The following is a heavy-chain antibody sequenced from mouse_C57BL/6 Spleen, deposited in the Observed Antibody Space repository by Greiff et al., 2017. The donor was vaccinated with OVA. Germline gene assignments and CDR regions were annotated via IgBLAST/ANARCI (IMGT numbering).Heavy chain of an antibody. V-gene: IGHV3-8*01. CDR3: ARGEVDYGNYGWYFDV. D-gene: IGHD2-1*01. J-gene: IGHJ1*03. CDR2: ISYSGST. CDR1: GYSITSDY. Sequence: EVQLQESGPGLAKPSQTLSLTCSVTGYSITSDYWNWIRKFPGNKLEYMGYISYSGSTYYNPSLKSRISITRDTSKNQYYLQLNSVTTEDTATYYCARGEVDYGNYGWYFDVWGTGTTVTVSS.